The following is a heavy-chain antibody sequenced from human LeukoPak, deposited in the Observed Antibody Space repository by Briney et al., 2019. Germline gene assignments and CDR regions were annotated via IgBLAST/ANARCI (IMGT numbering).Heavy chain of an antibody. CDR2: IIPIFGTP. V-gene: IGHV1-69*06. J-gene: IGHJ4*02. CDR1: GGTFSSYA. D-gene: IGHD3-16*01. CDR3: AHRFTHDYVWGSSLDY. Sequence: SVKVSCKASGGTFSSYAITWVRQAPGQGLEWMGGIIPIFGTPNYAQKFQGRVTITADKSTSTAYMELSSLRSEDTAVYYCAHRFTHDYVWGSSLDYWGQGTLVTVSS.